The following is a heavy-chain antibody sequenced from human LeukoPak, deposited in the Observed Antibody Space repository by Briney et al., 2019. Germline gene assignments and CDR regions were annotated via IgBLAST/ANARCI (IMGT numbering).Heavy chain of an antibody. CDR3: ATVKSYYYDRGGFYFDD. CDR1: GYTLTDLF. CDR2: SDPEDGET. D-gene: IGHD3-22*01. Sequence: ASVKVSCKVSGYTLTDLFMHWVRQAPGIGLEWMGGSDPEDGETFYAQKFRGRITMTEDTSADTAYMELNSLRSEDTAVYYCATVKSYYYDRGGFYFDDWGQGTLVTVSS. V-gene: IGHV1-24*01. J-gene: IGHJ4*02.